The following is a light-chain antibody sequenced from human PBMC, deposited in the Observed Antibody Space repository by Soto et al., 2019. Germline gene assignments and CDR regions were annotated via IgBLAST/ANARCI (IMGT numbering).Light chain of an antibody. V-gene: IGLV1-44*01. CDR2: TNN. Sequence: QAVVTQPPSASGTPGQRVTISCSGGSSNIGSNSVNWYQHLPGTAPKLLIYTNNQRPSGVPDPFSGSKSGTSASLAISGLQSEDEADYYCAAWDDSLNVVFGGGTKLTVL. J-gene: IGLJ2*01. CDR1: SSNIGSNS. CDR3: AAWDDSLNVV.